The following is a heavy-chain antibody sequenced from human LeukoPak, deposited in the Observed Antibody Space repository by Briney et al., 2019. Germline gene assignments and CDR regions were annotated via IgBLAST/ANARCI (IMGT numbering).Heavy chain of an antibody. CDR2: ISGSGGST. CDR1: GFTFSSYA. Sequence: GGSLRLSCAASGFTFSSYAMSWVRQAPGKGLEWVSAISGSGGSTYYADSVKGRFTISRDNSKNTLYLQMNSLRAEDTAVYYCAKDNPFQGSHYYYYYMDVWGTGTTVTISS. CDR3: AKDNPFQGSHYYYYYMDV. D-gene: IGHD3-10*01. V-gene: IGHV3-23*01. J-gene: IGHJ6*03.